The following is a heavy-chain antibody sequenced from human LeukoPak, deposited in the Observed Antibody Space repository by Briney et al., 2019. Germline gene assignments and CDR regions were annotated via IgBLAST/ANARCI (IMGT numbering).Heavy chain of an antibody. CDR1: GGSISSGGYY. CDR3: ARERFRAIDY. J-gene: IGHJ4*02. V-gene: IGHV4-30-2*01. D-gene: IGHD3-3*01. CDR2: IYHSGST. Sequence: SETLSLTCTVSGGSISSGGYYWSWIRQPPGKGLEWIGYIYHSGSTYYNPSLKSRVTISVDRSKNQFSLKLSSVTAADTAVYYCARERFRAIDYWGQGTLVTVSS.